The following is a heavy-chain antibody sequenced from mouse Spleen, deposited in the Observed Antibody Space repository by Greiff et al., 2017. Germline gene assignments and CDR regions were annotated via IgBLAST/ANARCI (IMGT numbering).Heavy chain of an antibody. J-gene: IGHJ2*01. D-gene: IGHD1-1*01. CDR2: IYPRSGNT. CDR1: GYTFTSYG. Sequence: HLQQSGAELARPGASVKLSCKASGYTFTSYGISWVKQRTGQGLEWIGEIYPRSGNTYYNEKFKGKATLTADKSSSTAYMELRSLTSEDSAVYFCARSPLTTVDYFDYWGQGTTLTVSS. V-gene: IGHV1-81*01. CDR3: ARSPLTTVDYFDY.